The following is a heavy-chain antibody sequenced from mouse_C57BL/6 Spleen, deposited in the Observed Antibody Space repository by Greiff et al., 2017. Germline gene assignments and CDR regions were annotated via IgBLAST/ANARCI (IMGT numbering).Heavy chain of an antibody. Sequence: EVQLQQSGPGMVKPSQSLSLTCTVTGYSITSGYDWHWIRHFPGNKLEWMGYISYSGSTNYNPSLKSRISITHDTSKNHFFLKLNSVTTDDTATYYCARGDDYLPFAYWGQGTLVTVSA. V-gene: IGHV3-1*01. D-gene: IGHD2-4*01. CDR1: GYSITSGYD. J-gene: IGHJ3*01. CDR3: ARGDDYLPFAY. CDR2: ISYSGST.